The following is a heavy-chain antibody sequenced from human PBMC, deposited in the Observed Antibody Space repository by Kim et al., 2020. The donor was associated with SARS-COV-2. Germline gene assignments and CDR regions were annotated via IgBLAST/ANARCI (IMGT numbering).Heavy chain of an antibody. CDR3: AKDFVVVPAAILYYGMDV. Sequence: SLRLSCAASGFTFSSYGMHWVRQAPGKGLEWVAVISYDGSNKYYADSVKGRFTISRDNSKNTLYLQMNSLRAEDTAVYYCAKDFVVVPAAILYYGMDVWGQGTTVTVSS. J-gene: IGHJ6*02. D-gene: IGHD2-2*01. CDR1: GFTFSSYG. V-gene: IGHV3-30*18. CDR2: ISYDGSNK.